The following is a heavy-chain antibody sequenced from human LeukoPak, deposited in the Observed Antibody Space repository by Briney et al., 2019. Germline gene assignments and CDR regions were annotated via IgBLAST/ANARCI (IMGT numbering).Heavy chain of an antibody. V-gene: IGHV3-33*01. CDR1: GFTVSSYG. D-gene: IGHD3-22*01. Sequence: GGSLRLSCAASGFTVSSYGMHWVRQAPGKGLEWVAVIWYDGSNKYYAGSVKGRFTISRDNSKNTLYLQMNSLRAEDTAVYYCARGTFPMIVVATTPYFDYWGQGTLVTVSS. CDR3: ARGTFPMIVVATTPYFDY. CDR2: IWYDGSNK. J-gene: IGHJ4*02.